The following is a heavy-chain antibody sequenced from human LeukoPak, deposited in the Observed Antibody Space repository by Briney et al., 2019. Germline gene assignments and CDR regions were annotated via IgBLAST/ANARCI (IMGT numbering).Heavy chain of an antibody. V-gene: IGHV3-21*04. CDR3: AKDDDWLRFEH. J-gene: IGHJ4*02. D-gene: IGHD5-12*01. Sequence: GGSLRLSCAASGFTFSSYSMNWVRQAPGKGLEWVSSISSSSNYIYYADSVKGRFTISRDYAKNSLYLQMNSLRAEDTAIYYCAKDDDWLRFEHWGRGTPVSVSS. CDR2: ISSSSNYI. CDR1: GFTFSSYS.